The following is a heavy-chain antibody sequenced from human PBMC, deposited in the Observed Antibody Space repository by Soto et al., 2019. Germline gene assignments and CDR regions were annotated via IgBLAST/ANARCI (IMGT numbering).Heavy chain of an antibody. CDR1: GFTLSSYS. D-gene: IGHD1-26*01. CDR3: ARDNPRASGWDV. V-gene: IGHV3-48*02. Sequence: EVQLVESGGGLVQPGGSLRLSCEASGFTLSSYSMNWARQAPGQGLEWVSYISSSSSTIYYADSVKSRFTISRDNAKNSLYLQMNSLRDEATAVYYCARDNPRASGWDVWGQGTTVTVSS. CDR2: ISSSSSTI. J-gene: IGHJ6*02.